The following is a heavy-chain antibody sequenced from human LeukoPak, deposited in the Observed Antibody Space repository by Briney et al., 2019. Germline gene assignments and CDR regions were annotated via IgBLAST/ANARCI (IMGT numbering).Heavy chain of an antibody. CDR2: ISGSGGST. CDR1: GCTFSSYA. CDR3: ARDGRVRHYYDSSGISQGFDY. D-gene: IGHD3-22*01. V-gene: IGHV3-23*01. Sequence: QAGGSLRLSCAASGCTFSSYAMSWVRQAPGKGLEWVSAISGSGGSTYCADSVKGRFTISRDNSKNTLYLQMNSLRAEDTAVYYCARDGRVRHYYDSSGISQGFDYWGQGTLVTVSS. J-gene: IGHJ4*02.